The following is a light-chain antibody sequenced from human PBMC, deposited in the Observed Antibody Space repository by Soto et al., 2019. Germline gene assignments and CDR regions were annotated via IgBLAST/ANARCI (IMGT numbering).Light chain of an antibody. CDR2: GAS. J-gene: IGKJ1*01. CDR1: QTLSINS. V-gene: IGKV3-15*01. Sequence: EIMLTQSPDTLSLSPGERATLFCRASQTLSINSLAWYQQKPGQAPRLLIYGASTRATGIPARFSGSGSGTEFTLTISSLQSEDFAVYYCQQYNNWPPTWTFGQGTKV. CDR3: QQYNNWPPTWT.